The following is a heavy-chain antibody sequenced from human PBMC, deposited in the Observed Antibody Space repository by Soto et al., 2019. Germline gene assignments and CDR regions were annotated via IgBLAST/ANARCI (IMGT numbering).Heavy chain of an antibody. D-gene: IGHD3-22*01. CDR1: GGSISSGGYS. CDR2: IYHSGST. CDR3: ARARGYYDSSGTANPTYFDY. J-gene: IGHJ4*02. Sequence: SETLSLTCAVSGGSISSGGYSWSWIRQPPGKGLEWIGYIYHSGSTYYNPSLKSRVTISVDRSKNQFSLKLSSVTAADTAVYYCARARGYYDSSGTANPTYFDYWGQGTLVTVSS. V-gene: IGHV4-30-2*01.